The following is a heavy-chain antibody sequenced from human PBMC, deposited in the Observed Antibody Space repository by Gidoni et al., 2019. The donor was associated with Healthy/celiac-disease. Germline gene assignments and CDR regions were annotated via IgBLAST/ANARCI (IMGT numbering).Heavy chain of an antibody. J-gene: IGHJ1*01. CDR1: GGTFSSDA. D-gene: IGHD5-18*01. CDR3: ARADKRGYSYGSPEYFQH. CDR2: IIPIFGTA. Sequence: VKKPGFSVKVYCKASGGTFSSDAISWVRQAPGQGLEWMGGIIPIFGTANYAQKFQGRVTITADESTSTAYMELSSLRSEDTAVYYCARADKRGYSYGSPEYFQHWGQGTLVTVSS. V-gene: IGHV1-69*01.